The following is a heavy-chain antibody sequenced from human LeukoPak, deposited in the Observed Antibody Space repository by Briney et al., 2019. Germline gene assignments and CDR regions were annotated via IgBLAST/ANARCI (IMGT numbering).Heavy chain of an antibody. CDR2: IRSKANSYAT. D-gene: IGHD3-22*01. Sequence: GGSLRLSCAASGFTFSGSAMHWVRQASGKGLEWVGRIRSKANSYATAYAASVKGRFTISRDDSKNTAYLQMNSLKTEDTAVYYCTSPLYYYDSSGYYYKDYWGQGTLVTVSS. CDR3: TSPLYYYDSSGYYYKDY. CDR1: GFTFSGSA. J-gene: IGHJ4*02. V-gene: IGHV3-73*01.